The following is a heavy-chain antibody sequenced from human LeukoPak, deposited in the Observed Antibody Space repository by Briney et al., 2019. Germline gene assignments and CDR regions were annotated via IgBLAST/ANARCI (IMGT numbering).Heavy chain of an antibody. D-gene: IGHD3-22*01. V-gene: IGHV1-2*02. J-gene: IGHJ5*02. CDR3: ARENYDSSGYNWFDP. Sequence: ASVKVSCKASGYTFTGYYMHWVRQAPGQGLEWMGWINPNSGGTNYAQKFQGRVTMTRDTSISTAYMELSRLRSDDTAVYYCARENYDSSGYNWFDPWGQGTLVTVSS. CDR1: GYTFTGYY. CDR2: INPNSGGT.